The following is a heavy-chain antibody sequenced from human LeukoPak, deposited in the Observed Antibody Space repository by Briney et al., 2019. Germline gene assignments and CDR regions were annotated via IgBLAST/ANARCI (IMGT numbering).Heavy chain of an antibody. D-gene: IGHD6-13*01. CDR3: ARVPDHSRVGFYMDV. CDR2: ISYNGHYD. CDR1: GFTFSHFG. Sequence: PGGSLRLSCVGSGFTFSHFGVHWVRQAPGKGLEWVAVISYNGHYDYYGESVKGRFTISRDNAKNSLYLQMNSLRAEDTAVYYCARVPDHSRVGFYMDVWGKGTTVTVSS. J-gene: IGHJ6*03. V-gene: IGHV3-30*03.